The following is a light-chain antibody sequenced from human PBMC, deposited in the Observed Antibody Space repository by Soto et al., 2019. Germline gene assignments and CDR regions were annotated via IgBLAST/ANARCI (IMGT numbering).Light chain of an antibody. Sequence: QSVLTQSPSASASLGASVKLTCTLSSGHSSYAIAWHQQQPEKGPRYLMKLNSDGSHSKGDGLPDRFSGSSSGAERYLTISSLQSEDEADYYCQTGGTAILFGGGTKLTVL. CDR2: LNSDGSH. CDR3: QTGGTAIL. V-gene: IGLV4-69*01. J-gene: IGLJ2*01. CDR1: SGHSSYA.